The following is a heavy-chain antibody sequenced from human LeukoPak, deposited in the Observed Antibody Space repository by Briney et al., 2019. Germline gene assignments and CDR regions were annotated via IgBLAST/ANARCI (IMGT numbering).Heavy chain of an antibody. J-gene: IGHJ5*02. D-gene: IGHD2-2*02. CDR2: INPSGGST. CDR1: GYTFTSYY. Sequence: GASVKVSCKASGYTFTSYYMHWVRQAPGQGLEWMGIINPSGGSTSYAQKFQGRVTMTRDTSTSTVYMELSSLKASDTAMYYCARRKIGYCSSTSCYSVNWFDPWGQGTLVTVSS. V-gene: IGHV1-46*01. CDR3: ARRKIGYCSSTSCYSVNWFDP.